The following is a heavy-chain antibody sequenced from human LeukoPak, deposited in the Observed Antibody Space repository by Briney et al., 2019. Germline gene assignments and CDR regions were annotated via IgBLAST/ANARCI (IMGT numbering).Heavy chain of an antibody. J-gene: IGHJ4*02. CDR1: GFTVSSNY. Sequence: GGSLRLSCAVSGFTVSSNYMSWVRQAPGKGLEWVSVICSGGSIYYADSVKGRFTISRDNSKNTLYLQMNSLRAEGTAVYYCASTMVRGVMQNWGQGTLVTVSS. CDR3: ASTMVRGVMQN. D-gene: IGHD3-10*01. CDR2: ICSGGSI. V-gene: IGHV3-53*01.